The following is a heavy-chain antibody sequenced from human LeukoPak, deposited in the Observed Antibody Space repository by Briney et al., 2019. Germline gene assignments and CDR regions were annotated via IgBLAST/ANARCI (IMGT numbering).Heavy chain of an antibody. CDR3: AREIVVGASDY. CDR2: ISYDGSNK. D-gene: IGHD1-26*01. CDR1: GFTFSSYA. Sequence: GRSLRLSCAASGFTFSSYAMHWVRQAPGNGLEWVAVISYDGSNKYYADSVKGRFTISRDNSKNTLYLQMNSLRAEDTAVYYCAREIVVGASDYWGQGTLVTVSS. V-gene: IGHV3-30-3*01. J-gene: IGHJ4*02.